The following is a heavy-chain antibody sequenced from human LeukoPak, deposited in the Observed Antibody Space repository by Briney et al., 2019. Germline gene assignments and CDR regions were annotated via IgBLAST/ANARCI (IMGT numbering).Heavy chain of an antibody. CDR1: GSRFTSYW. J-gene: IGHJ6*02. D-gene: IGHD1-26*01. Sequence: GESLKISCKGSGSRFTSYWIAWMRQMPGKGLEWMGTIYPDDSETRYSPSSQGQVTISADKSISTAYLQWSTLEASDTATYYCARPSSGTYYGMDVWGQGTTVTVSS. CDR2: IYPDDSET. CDR3: ARPSSGTYYGMDV. V-gene: IGHV5-51*01.